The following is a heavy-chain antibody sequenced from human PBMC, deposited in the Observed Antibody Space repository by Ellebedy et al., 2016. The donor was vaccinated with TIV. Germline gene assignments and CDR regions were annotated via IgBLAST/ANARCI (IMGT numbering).Heavy chain of an antibody. D-gene: IGHD5-24*01. V-gene: IGHV1-69*13. Sequence: AASVKVSCKASGGTFSTYAISWVRQAPGQGLEWLGGTIPMFGTANFAQRLQGRVTITADESRSTAYMELSSLRSEDTAVYYCAGDRAPIGRNWYFDLWGRGTLVTVSS. J-gene: IGHJ2*01. CDR3: AGDRAPIGRNWYFDL. CDR1: GGTFSTYA. CDR2: TIPMFGTA.